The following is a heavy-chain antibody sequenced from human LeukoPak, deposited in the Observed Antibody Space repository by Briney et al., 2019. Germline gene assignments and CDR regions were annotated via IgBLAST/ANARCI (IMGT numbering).Heavy chain of an antibody. D-gene: IGHD6-19*01. J-gene: IGHJ4*02. V-gene: IGHV3-30*18. Sequence: GVSLRLSCAASGFTFRNYGMHGVPQAPDKGLEGVAVISYDGSRKYCADSVKRRFTISRDNSKNTLYMPMKSLRAEETGVYYCAKDPGVQLLVPYFFADWGQGTLVTVSS. CDR3: AKDPGVQLLVPYFFAD. CDR1: GFTFRNYG. CDR2: ISYDGSRK.